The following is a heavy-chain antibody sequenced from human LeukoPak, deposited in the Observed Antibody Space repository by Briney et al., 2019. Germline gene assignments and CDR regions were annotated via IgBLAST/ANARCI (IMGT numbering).Heavy chain of an antibody. CDR3: ARVGDYGDYYYYYMDV. CDR1: GYSISSGYY. D-gene: IGHD3-16*01. CDR2: IYHSGST. V-gene: IGHV4-38-2*02. Sequence: PSETLSLTCTVSGYSISSGYYWGWIRQPPGKGLEWIGSIYHSGSTYYNPSLKSRVTISVDTSKNQLSLKLSSVTAADTAVYYCARVGDYGDYYYYYMDVWGKGTTVTVSS. J-gene: IGHJ6*03.